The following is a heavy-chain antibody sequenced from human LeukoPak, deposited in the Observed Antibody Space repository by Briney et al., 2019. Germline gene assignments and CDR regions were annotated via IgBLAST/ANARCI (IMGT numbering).Heavy chain of an antibody. CDR2: INHSGST. V-gene: IGHV4-34*01. Sequence: SETLSLTCAVYGGSFSGYYWSWIRQPPGKGLEWIGEINHSGSTNYNPSLKSRVTISVDTSKNQLSLKLSSVTAADTAVYYCARRPYYYDSSGPYNWFDPWGQGTLVTVPS. J-gene: IGHJ5*02. D-gene: IGHD3-22*01. CDR3: ARRPYYYDSSGPYNWFDP. CDR1: GGSFSGYY.